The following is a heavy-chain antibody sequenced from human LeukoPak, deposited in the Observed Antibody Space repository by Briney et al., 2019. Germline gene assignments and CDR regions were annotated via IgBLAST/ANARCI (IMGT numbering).Heavy chain of an antibody. CDR2: ISYDGSNK. CDR1: GFTFSSYA. Sequence: GGSLRLSCAASGFTFSSYAMHWVRQAPGKGLEWVAVISYDGSNKYYADSVKGRFTISRDNSKNTLYLQMNSLRAEDTAVYYCVRDPLYDSSGPIPFDIWGQGTMVTVSS. V-gene: IGHV3-30*04. J-gene: IGHJ3*02. CDR3: VRDPLYDSSGPIPFDI. D-gene: IGHD3-22*01.